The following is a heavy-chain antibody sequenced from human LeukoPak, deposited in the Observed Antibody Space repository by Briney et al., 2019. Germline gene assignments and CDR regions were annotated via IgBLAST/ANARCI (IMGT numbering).Heavy chain of an antibody. J-gene: IGHJ5*02. CDR1: GYTFTGYY. D-gene: IGHD6-19*01. Sequence: ASVKVSCKASGYTFTGYYMHWVRQATGQGLEWMGWMNPNSGNTGYAQKFQGRVTMTRNTSISTAYMELSSLRSEDTAVYYCARDPDSSGWFIDPWGQGTLVTVSS. CDR3: ARDPDSSGWFIDP. V-gene: IGHV1-8*02. CDR2: MNPNSGNT.